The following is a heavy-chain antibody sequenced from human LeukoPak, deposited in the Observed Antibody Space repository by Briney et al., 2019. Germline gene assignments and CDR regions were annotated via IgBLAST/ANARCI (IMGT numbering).Heavy chain of an antibody. V-gene: IGHV3-15*01. CDR2: IKSESDGGTT. J-gene: IGHJ5*02. D-gene: IGHD1-1*01. Sequence: GGSLRLSCAASGFTFRNAWMSWVRQAPGKGLEWVGRIKSESDGGTTHYGASVQGRFSISRDDSKRILYLQMNSLKTEDTGVYYCVTENTGAFGLWGQGTLVTVSS. CDR3: VTENTGAFGL. CDR1: GFTFRNAW.